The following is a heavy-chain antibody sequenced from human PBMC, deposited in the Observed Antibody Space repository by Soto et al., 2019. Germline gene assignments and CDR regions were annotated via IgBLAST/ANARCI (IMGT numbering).Heavy chain of an antibody. CDR1: GGTFSSYS. J-gene: IGHJ5*02. CDR3: ARERETLEGNWFDP. Sequence: SVKVSCKASGGTFSSYSISWVRQAPGQGLEWMGGIIPIFGTANYAQKFQGRVTITADESTSTAYMELSSLRSEDTAVYYCARERETLEGNWFDPWGQGTLVTVSS. V-gene: IGHV1-69*13. CDR2: IIPIFGTA.